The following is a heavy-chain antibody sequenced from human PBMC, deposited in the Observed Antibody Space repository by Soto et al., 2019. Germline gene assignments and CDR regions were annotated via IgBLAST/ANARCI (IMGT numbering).Heavy chain of an antibody. CDR2: IYPGDSDT. CDR1: GYSFTSYW. Sequence: PGESLKISCKGSGYSFTSYWIGWVRQMPGKGLEWVGIIYPGDSDTRYSPSFQGQVTISADKSISTAYLQWSSLKASDTAMYYCARVCEYNSMGATSNYMYVWGKGNTVPVS. CDR3: ARVCEYNSMGATSNYMYV. D-gene: IGHD5-12*01. V-gene: IGHV5-51*01. J-gene: IGHJ6*03.